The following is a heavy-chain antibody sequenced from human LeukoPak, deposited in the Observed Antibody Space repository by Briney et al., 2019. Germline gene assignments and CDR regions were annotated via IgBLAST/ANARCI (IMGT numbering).Heavy chain of an antibody. Sequence: SETLSLTCTVSGGSFSSSSYYWGWIRQPPGKGLEWIGSISYRGNNYHNPSVKSRVIMSVDTSKNQFSLRLSSVTAADTAVYYCARVTGYMTEDYFDYWGQGTLITVSS. CDR1: GGSFSSSSYY. CDR3: ARVTGYMTEDYFDY. J-gene: IGHJ4*02. CDR2: ISYRGNN. D-gene: IGHD6-13*01. V-gene: IGHV4-39*07.